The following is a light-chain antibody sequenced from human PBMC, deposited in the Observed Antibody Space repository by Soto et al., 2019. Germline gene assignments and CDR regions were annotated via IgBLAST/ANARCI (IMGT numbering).Light chain of an antibody. CDR3: HQRQSWPRT. J-gene: IGKJ1*01. V-gene: IGKV3-20*01. CDR1: QSVTSSY. CDR2: GAS. Sequence: EIVLTQSPGTLSLSPGERATLSCRASQSVTSSYLAWYQQKPGQAPRLLIYGASSRATGIPDRFSGSGSGTDFTLTISSLQPDDFATYYCHQRQSWPRTFGQGTTVDIK.